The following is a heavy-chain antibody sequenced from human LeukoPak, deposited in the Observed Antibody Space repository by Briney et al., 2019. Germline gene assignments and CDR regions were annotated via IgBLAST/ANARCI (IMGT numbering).Heavy chain of an antibody. CDR2: IYYSGST. V-gene: IGHV4-31*11. CDR1: GGSISSGGYY. Sequence: SETLSLTCAVSGGSISSGGYYWSWIRQHPGKGLEWIGYIYYSGSTYYNPSLKSRVTISVDTSKNQFSLKLSSVTAADTAVYYCARLLCTVTTCGAFDIWGQGTMVTVSS. CDR3: ARLLCTVTTCGAFDI. J-gene: IGHJ3*02. D-gene: IGHD4-17*01.